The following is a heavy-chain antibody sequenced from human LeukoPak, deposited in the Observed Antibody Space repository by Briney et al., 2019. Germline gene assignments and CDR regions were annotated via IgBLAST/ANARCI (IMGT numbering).Heavy chain of an antibody. CDR1: GGSISSGGYY. Sequence: SQTLSLTCTVSGGSISSGGYYWSWIRQHPGKGLEWIGYIYYSGSTYYNPSLKSRVTISVDMSKNQFSLQLSSVTAADTAVYYCARGPPAKPGTGYYYGMDVWGQGTTVTVSS. CDR2: IYYSGST. D-gene: IGHD2-2*01. V-gene: IGHV4-31*03. J-gene: IGHJ6*02. CDR3: ARGPPAKPGTGYYYGMDV.